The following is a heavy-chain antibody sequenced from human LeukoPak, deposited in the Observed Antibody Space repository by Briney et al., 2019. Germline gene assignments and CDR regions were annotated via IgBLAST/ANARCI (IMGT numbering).Heavy chain of an antibody. CDR3: ARPHYDFWSGYYYFDY. V-gene: IGHV5-51*01. Sequence: GESLKISCKGSGYSFTSYWIGWVRQMPGKGLEWMGIIYPGDSDTRYSPSFQGQVTISADKSISTAYLQWGSLKASDTAMYYCARPHYDFWSGYYYFDYWGQGTLVTVSS. CDR1: GYSFTSYW. CDR2: IYPGDSDT. D-gene: IGHD3-3*01. J-gene: IGHJ4*02.